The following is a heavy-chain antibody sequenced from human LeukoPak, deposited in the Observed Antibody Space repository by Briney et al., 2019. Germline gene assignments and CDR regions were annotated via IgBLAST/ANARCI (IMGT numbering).Heavy chain of an antibody. CDR3: AKDAHYDTSGYRH. Sequence: GGSLRLSCAASGFTFSSYGMHWVRQAPGKGLEWVAVISYDVGKKYYADSVKGRFTISRDSSKNTLYLQMNRLRAEDTAVYYCAKDAHYDTSGYRHWGQGTLVTVSS. CDR2: ISYDVGKK. CDR1: GFTFSSYG. V-gene: IGHV3-30*18. D-gene: IGHD3-22*01. J-gene: IGHJ4*02.